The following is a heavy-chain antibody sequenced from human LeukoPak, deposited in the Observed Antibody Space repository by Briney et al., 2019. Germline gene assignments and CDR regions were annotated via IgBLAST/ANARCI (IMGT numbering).Heavy chain of an antibody. V-gene: IGHV3-7*01. CDR1: GFTFSSYW. CDR2: IKQDGSEK. Sequence: GGSLRLSCAASGFTFSSYWMSWVRQAPGKGLEWVASIKQDGSEKYFVDSVKGRFTISRDNAKNSLYLQMNSLRAEDTAVYYCARGCSGGSCYESKFGPWGQGTLVTVSS. CDR3: ARGCSGGSCYESKFGP. J-gene: IGHJ5*02. D-gene: IGHD2-15*01.